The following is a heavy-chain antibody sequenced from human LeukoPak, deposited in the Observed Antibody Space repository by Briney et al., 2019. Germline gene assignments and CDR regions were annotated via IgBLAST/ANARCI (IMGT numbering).Heavy chain of an antibody. CDR3: ASGRYCSGGSCYFDY. J-gene: IGHJ4*02. CDR2: ISYDGSNK. V-gene: IGHV3-30-3*01. Sequence: GSLRLSCAASGFTFSSYAMHWVRQAPGKGLEWVAVISYDGSNKYYADSVKGRFTISRDNSKNTLYLQMNSLRAEDTAVYYCASGRYCSGGSCYFDYWGQGTLVTVSS. D-gene: IGHD2-15*01. CDR1: GFTFSSYA.